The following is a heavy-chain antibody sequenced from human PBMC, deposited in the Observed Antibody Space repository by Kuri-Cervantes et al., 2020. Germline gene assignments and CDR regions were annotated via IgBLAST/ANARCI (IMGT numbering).Heavy chain of an antibody. J-gene: IGHJ4*01. CDR2: IFGGGRT. V-gene: IGHV3-53*01. D-gene: IGHD6-13*01. Sequence: GESLKISCAASECTVNSSYMSWVRQAPGKGLEWVSVIFGGGRTHYADPVKGRFTISRDHSKHTLHLQMNSLGVEDTAVYYCAKLGLGYWGHGTLVTVSS. CDR3: AKLGLGY. CDR1: ECTVNSSY.